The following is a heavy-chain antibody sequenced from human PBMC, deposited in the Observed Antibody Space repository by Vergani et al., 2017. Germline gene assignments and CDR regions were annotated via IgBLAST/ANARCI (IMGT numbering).Heavy chain of an antibody. Sequence: EVELGQSGPEMRKPGESLKISCKGSEYSFGNYWIGWVHQMPGKGLEWMGIIYPADSDTRYSPSFQGQVTISADKSISTAFLQWNSLKASDTALYYCARHTTYTDSWGQGTLVTVSS. J-gene: IGHJ4*02. CDR3: ARHTTYTDS. V-gene: IGHV5-51*07. D-gene: IGHD1-1*01. CDR1: EYSFGNYW. CDR2: IYPADSDT.